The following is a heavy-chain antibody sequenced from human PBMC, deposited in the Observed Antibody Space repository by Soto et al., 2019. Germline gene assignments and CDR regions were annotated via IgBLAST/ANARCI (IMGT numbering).Heavy chain of an antibody. J-gene: IGHJ5*02. CDR3: ALDRGSRGSNWFEP. CDR1: GYTFTSYG. D-gene: IGHD6-19*01. CDR2: ISAYNGNT. Sequence: ASVKVSCEASGYTFTSYGISWVRQAPGQGLERMGWISAYNGNTNYAQKLQGRATMTTDTSTSTAYMELRSLRSDDTAVYYCALDRGSRGSNWFEPWGQGTLVTVSS. V-gene: IGHV1-18*01.